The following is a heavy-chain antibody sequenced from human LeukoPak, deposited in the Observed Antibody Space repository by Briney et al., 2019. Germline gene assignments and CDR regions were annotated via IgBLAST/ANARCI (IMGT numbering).Heavy chain of an antibody. V-gene: IGHV3-7*03. CDR3: ARDLGYGALDP. J-gene: IGHJ5*02. D-gene: IGHD4-17*01. CDR2: MNPDGSQT. CDR1: GSTFSSYS. Sequence: PGGSLRLSCAASGSTFSSYSMNWVRQAPGKGLEWVALMNPDGSQTVYVDSVKGRFTISRDNAENSLYLQMNSLRAEDTAVYYCARDLGYGALDPWGQGTLVTVPS.